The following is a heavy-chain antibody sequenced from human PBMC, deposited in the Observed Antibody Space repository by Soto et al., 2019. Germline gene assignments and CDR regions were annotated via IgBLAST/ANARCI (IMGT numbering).Heavy chain of an antibody. CDR1: GFTFSSYG. CDR3: ARDRVARGGDPSGLFDY. D-gene: IGHD2-21*02. V-gene: IGHV3-33*01. Sequence: PGGSLRLSCAASGFTFSSYGMHWVRQAPGKGLEWVAVIWYDGSNKYYADSVKGRFTISRDNSKNTLYLQMNSLRAEDTAVYYCARDRVARGGDPSGLFDYWGQGTLVTVSS. J-gene: IGHJ4*02. CDR2: IWYDGSNK.